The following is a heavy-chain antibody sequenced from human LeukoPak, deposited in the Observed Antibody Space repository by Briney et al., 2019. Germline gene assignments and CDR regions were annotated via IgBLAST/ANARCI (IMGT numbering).Heavy chain of an antibody. D-gene: IGHD2-2*01. V-gene: IGHV3-7*01. CDR3: ARGEGIVVVPAASPKYNWFDP. CDR2: IKQDGSEK. J-gene: IGHJ5*02. Sequence: GGSLRLSCAASGFTFRQYVMSWVRQAPGKGLEWVANIKQDGSEKYYVDSVKGRFTISRDNAKNSLYLQMNSLRAEDTAVYYCARGEGIVVVPAASPKYNWFDPWGQGTLVTVSS. CDR1: GFTFRQYV.